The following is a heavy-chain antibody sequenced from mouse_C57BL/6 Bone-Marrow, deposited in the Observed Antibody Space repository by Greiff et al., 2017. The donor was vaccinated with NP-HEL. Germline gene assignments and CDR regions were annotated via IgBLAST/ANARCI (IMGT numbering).Heavy chain of an antibody. Sequence: QVQLKQSGPELVKPGASVKISCKASGYAFSSSWMNWVKQRPGKGLEWIGRIYPGDGDTNYNGKFKGKATLTADKSSSTAYMHPSSLTSDDSAVYFCGGTTVVSYAMDYWGQGTSVTVSS. CDR3: GGTTVVSYAMDY. CDR2: IYPGDGDT. CDR1: GYAFSSSW. J-gene: IGHJ4*01. D-gene: IGHD1-1*01. V-gene: IGHV1-82*01.